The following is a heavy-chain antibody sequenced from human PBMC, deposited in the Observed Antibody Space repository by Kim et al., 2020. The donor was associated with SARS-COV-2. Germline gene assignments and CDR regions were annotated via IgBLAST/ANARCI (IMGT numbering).Heavy chain of an antibody. CDR3: ARNNWGIDY. CDR2: INSDGSDT. Sequence: GGSLRLSCAASGFTFSSHWMHWVRHTPGKGLVWVSRINSDGSDTSYADSVTGRFTISRDNARNTLFLQMNSLTAADTAVYYCARNNWGIDYWGQATRVTVSS. V-gene: IGHV3-74*01. J-gene: IGHJ4*02. D-gene: IGHD7-27*01. CDR1: GFTFSSHW.